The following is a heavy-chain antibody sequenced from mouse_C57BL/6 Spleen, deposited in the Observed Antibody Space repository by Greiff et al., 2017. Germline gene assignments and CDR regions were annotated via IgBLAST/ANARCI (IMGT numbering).Heavy chain of an antibody. CDR2: IDPETGGT. CDR3: TRLDGSSPFDY. D-gene: IGHD1-1*01. J-gene: IGHJ2*01. V-gene: IGHV1-15*01. Sequence: QVQLKESGAELVRPGASVTLSCKASGYTFTDYEMHWVKQTPVHGLEWIGAIDPETGGTAYNQKFKGKAILTADKSSSTAYMELRSLTSEDSAVYYCTRLDGSSPFDYWGQGTTLTVSS. CDR1: GYTFTDYE.